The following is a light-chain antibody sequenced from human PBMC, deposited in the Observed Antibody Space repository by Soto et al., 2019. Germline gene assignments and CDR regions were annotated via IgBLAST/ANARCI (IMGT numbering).Light chain of an antibody. CDR1: QSIISY. Sequence: DIQMTQSPSSLSASVGDRVTITCRASQSIISYLNWYQQKPGKAPKLLIYASSSFQSGVPSRFSGGGSGTDFTLTFSSLQPEDFATYYCQQSYSIPLTFGGGTKVDIK. V-gene: IGKV1-39*01. J-gene: IGKJ4*01. CDR2: ASS. CDR3: QQSYSIPLT.